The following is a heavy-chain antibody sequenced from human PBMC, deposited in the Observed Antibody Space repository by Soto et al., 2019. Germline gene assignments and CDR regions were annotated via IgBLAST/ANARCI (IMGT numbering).Heavy chain of an antibody. V-gene: IGHV3-9*01. CDR3: VKSDRYNWNSEGQAFNI. Sequence: GGSLRLSCAASGFTFEDYAMHWVRQAPGRGLEWVSGISWTSGSIGYADSVKGRFTISRDNARSSLYLQMNSLRAEDTAFYYCVKSDRYNWNSEGQAFNIWRQGTMVTVSS. D-gene: IGHD1-20*01. J-gene: IGHJ3*02. CDR1: GFTFEDYA. CDR2: ISWTSGSI.